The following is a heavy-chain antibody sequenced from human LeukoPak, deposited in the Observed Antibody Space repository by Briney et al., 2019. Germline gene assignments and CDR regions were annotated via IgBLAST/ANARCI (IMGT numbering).Heavy chain of an antibody. V-gene: IGHV3-30-3*01. CDR2: ISYDGSNK. J-gene: IGHJ5*02. CDR3: ARDFRPRYYYDSSGYWSWFDP. D-gene: IGHD3-22*01. CDR1: GFTFSSYA. Sequence: GGSLRLSCAASGFTFSSYAMHWVRQAPGKGLEWVAVISYDGSNKYYADSGKGRFTISRENSKNTLYLQMTRLRAEETAVYYCARDFRPRYYYDSSGYWSWFDPWGQGTLVTVSS.